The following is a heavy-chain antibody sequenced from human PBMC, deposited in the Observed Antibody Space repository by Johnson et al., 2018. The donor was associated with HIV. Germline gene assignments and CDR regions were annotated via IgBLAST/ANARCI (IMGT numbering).Heavy chain of an antibody. CDR1: GFTFTSYA. J-gene: IGHJ3*02. Sequence: QVQLVESGGGVVQPGRSLRLSCAASGFTFTSYAMHWVRQAPGKGLDWVAVISYDGSNKYHADSVKSRFTISRDNSKNTLYLQMNSLRAEDTAVYYCARRWELLKTTDAFDIWGQGTMVTVSS. V-gene: IGHV3-30-3*01. CDR3: ARRWELLKTTDAFDI. D-gene: IGHD1-26*01. CDR2: ISYDGSNK.